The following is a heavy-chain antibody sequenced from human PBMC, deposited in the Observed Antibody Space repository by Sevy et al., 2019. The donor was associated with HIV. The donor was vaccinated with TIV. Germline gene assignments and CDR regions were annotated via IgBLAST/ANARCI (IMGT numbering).Heavy chain of an antibody. CDR2: INPNSGGT. CDR1: GYTFTGYY. CDR3: ARDVREGYCSSTNCSTYNWFDP. V-gene: IGHV1-2*02. J-gene: IGHJ5*02. D-gene: IGHD2-2*01. Sequence: ASVKVSCKASGYTFTGYYMHWVRQAPGQGLEWMGWINPNSGGTNYAQKFQGRVTMTRDTSISTAYMELSRLRSDDTAVYYCARDVREGYCSSTNCSTYNWFDPWGQGTLVTVSS.